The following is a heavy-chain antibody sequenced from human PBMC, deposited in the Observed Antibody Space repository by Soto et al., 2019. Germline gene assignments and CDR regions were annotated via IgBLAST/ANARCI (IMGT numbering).Heavy chain of an antibody. CDR3: ARSRRGFGSSWYDWFDP. V-gene: IGHV4-34*01. CDR2: INESGST. J-gene: IGHJ5*02. Sequence: SETLSLTCAVYGGSFSGHYWSWIRQPPGKGLEWIGEINESGSTKYNPSLKSRVTTSLDTSKNQFSLKLSSVTAADTAVYYCARSRRGFGSSWYDWFDPWGQGTLVTVSS. CDR1: GGSFSGHY. D-gene: IGHD6-13*01.